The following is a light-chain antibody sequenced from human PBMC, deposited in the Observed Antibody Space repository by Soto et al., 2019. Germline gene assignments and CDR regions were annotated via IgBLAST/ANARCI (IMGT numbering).Light chain of an antibody. V-gene: IGLV3-1*01. CDR1: KLGDKY. CDR3: QAWDSSTFV. J-gene: IGLJ2*01. Sequence: YELTQPPSVSVSPGQTASITCSGDKLGDKYASWYQQKPGQSPVLVIYKDTKRPSGIPERFSGSNSGNTATLTLSGTQSMDEADYYCQAWDSSTFVFGGGTKLTVL. CDR2: KDT.